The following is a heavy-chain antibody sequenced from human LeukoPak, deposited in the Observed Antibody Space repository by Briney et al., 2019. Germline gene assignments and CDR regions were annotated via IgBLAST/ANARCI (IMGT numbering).Heavy chain of an antibody. J-gene: IGHJ3*02. CDR3: ARDGDCSSTSCYDAFDI. CDR1: GGTFSSSYA. CDR2: IIPVFGIA. V-gene: IGHV1-69*13. Sequence: ASVKVSCKASGGTFSSSYAISWVRQAPGQGLEWMGSIIPVFGIANYAQKFQGRVTITADESTSTTYMELSSLRSEDTAVYYCARDGDCSSTSCYDAFDIWGQGTMVTVSS. D-gene: IGHD2-2*01.